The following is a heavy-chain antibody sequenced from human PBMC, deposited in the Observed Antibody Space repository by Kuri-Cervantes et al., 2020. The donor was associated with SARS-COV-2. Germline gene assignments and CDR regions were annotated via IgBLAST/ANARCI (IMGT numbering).Heavy chain of an antibody. CDR2: ISGSGGST. CDR3: ARNLRGVLWTFDY. CDR1: GFTFSSYA. Sequence: GESLKISCAASGFTFSSYAMSWVRQAPGKGLEWVSAISGSGGSTYYADSVKGRFTISRDNSKNTLYLQMNSLRDEDTAVYYCARNLRGVLWTFDYWGQGTLVTVSS. D-gene: IGHD3-10*01. V-gene: IGHV3-23*01. J-gene: IGHJ4*02.